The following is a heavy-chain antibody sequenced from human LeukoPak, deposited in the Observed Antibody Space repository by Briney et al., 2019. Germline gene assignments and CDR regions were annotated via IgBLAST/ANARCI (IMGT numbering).Heavy chain of an antibody. J-gene: IGHJ2*01. CDR2: IYYSGST. CDR1: GGSISSYY. V-gene: IGHV4-59*01. CDR3: ARDWAGDYVRNWYFDL. D-gene: IGHD4-17*01. Sequence: SETLSLTCTVSGGSISSYYWSWIRQPPGKGLEWIGYIYYSGSTNYNPSLKSRVTISLDTSKNQFSLKLSSVTAADTAVYYCARDWAGDYVRNWYFDLWGRGTLVTVSS.